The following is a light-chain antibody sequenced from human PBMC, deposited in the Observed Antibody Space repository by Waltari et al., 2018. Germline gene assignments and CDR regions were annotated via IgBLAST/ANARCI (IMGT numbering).Light chain of an antibody. Sequence: QSALTQPASVSGSPGQSITIPCTGTRSDIGTYNYVSRVQQLPGQDPNMMIYEVTKRPSGVSYRFSGSKSGNTASLTISVLRAEDEADYYCSSHANTYNFAHVVFGGGTKLTVL. CDR1: RSDIGTYNY. CDR2: EVT. V-gene: IGLV2-23*02. J-gene: IGLJ2*01. CDR3: SSHANTYNFAHVV.